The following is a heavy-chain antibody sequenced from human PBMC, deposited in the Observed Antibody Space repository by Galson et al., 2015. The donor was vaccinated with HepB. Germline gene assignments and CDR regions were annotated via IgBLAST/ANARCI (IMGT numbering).Heavy chain of an antibody. J-gene: IGHJ3*02. D-gene: IGHD3-9*01. Sequence: PALVKPTQTLTLTCTFSGFSLSTSGVGVGWIRQPPGKALEWLALIYWNADKRYSPSLKSRLTITKDTSKSQVVLTMTNMDPVDTATYYCAHSREYYDILTGYYIRGDASEIWGQGTMVTVSS. CDR3: AHSREYYDILTGYYIRGDASEI. CDR1: GFSLSTSGVG. V-gene: IGHV2-5*01. CDR2: IYWNADK.